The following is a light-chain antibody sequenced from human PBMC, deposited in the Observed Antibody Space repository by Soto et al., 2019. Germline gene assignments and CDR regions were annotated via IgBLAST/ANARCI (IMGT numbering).Light chain of an antibody. J-gene: IGLJ2*01. CDR2: EVS. V-gene: IGLV2-8*01. CDR1: SSDVGGYNY. Sequence: QSALTQPPSASGSPGQSVTISCTGTSSDVGGYNYVSWYQQHPGKAPKLMIYEVSKRPSGVPDRFSGSKSGNTASLTVSGHQAEDDAECYCTSYAGSNNFVVFGGGTKLTVL. CDR3: TSYAGSNNFVV.